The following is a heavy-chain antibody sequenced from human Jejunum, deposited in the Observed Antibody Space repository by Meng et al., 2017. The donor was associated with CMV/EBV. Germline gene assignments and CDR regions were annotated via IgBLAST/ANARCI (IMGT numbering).Heavy chain of an antibody. CDR3: AKRGYGDYYYYYGMDV. V-gene: IGHV3-7*01. CDR2: IKQDGSGK. J-gene: IGHJ6*02. D-gene: IGHD4-17*01. CDR1: TFSSYW. Sequence: TFSSYWMSWVRQAPGRGLGWVADIKQDGSGKCYVDSVKGRFTISRGNAKNSLYLQMNSLRAEDTAVYYCAKRGYGDYYYYYGMDVWGQGTTVTVSS.